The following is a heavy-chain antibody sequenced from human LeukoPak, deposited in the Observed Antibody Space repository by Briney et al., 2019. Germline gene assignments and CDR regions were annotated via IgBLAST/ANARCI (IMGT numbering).Heavy chain of an antibody. V-gene: IGHV1-8*01. J-gene: IGHJ3*02. D-gene: IGHD3-16*02. CDR2: MNPASGNT. CDR1: GYTFTSYD. Sequence: PGASVKVSCKASGYTFTSYDINWVRQATGQGLEWMGYMNPASGNTGYAQKFQGRVTMTTDTSISTAYMELSSLRSEDTAVYYCARVPREIASIWGQGTMVTVSS. CDR3: ARVPREIASI.